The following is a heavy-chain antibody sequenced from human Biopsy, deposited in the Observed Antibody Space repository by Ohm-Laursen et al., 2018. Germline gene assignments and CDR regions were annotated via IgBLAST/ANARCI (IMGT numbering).Heavy chain of an antibody. CDR1: GYSFSTYD. J-gene: IGHJ5*02. CDR3: ARGYSRRVSIFEAGIYWFDT. CDR2: MIPSSGKT. V-gene: IGHV1-8*01. D-gene: IGHD6-13*01. Sequence: ASVKVSCKASGYSFSTYDVNWVRQARGQGLEWMGWMIPSSGKTGYAQRFQGRVTLTMNTSISTAYMELSGLRSEDTAVYFCARGYSRRVSIFEAGIYWFDTWGQGTLVTVSS.